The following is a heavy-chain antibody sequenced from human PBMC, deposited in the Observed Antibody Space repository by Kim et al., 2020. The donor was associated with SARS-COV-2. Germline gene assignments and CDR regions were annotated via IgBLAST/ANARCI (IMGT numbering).Heavy chain of an antibody. J-gene: IGHJ4*02. V-gene: IGHV1-18*01. Sequence: ASVKVSCTASGYTFTNYGITWVRQAPGQGLEWMGWISAYNLNTHYAQKFQGRVTVTADTSTNTAYMELRSLRFDDTAVYYCATLLERVNDGPHWGQGTLV. CDR1: GYTFTNYG. CDR2: ISAYNLNT. CDR3: ATLLERVNDGPH. D-gene: IGHD3-3*01.